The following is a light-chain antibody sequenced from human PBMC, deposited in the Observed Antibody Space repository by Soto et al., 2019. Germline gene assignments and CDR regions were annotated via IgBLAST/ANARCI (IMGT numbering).Light chain of an antibody. CDR1: QSVLYRSNNKNY. CDR3: NQYYTTPLT. V-gene: IGKV4-1*01. J-gene: IGKJ3*01. CDR2: WAS. Sequence: DIVMTQSPDSLAVSLGERTTINCRSSQSVLYRSNNKNYLAWYQQKPGQPPKLLIYWASTRESGVPDRFSGSGSGTDFTLTISRLQPEDVAVYYCNQYYTTPLTFGPGTKVDIE.